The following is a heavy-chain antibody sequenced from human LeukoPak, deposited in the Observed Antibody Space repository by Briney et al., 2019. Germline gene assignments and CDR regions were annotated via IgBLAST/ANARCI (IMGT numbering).Heavy chain of an antibody. CDR3: ARGGSSGWYIDY. Sequence: GRSLRLSCAASRFRFSTFPMGWVRQAPGKGLEWVSSISSSSSYIYYADSVKGRFTISRDNAKNSLYLQMNSLRAEDTAVYYCARGGSSGWYIDYWGQGTLVTVSS. CDR1: RFRFSTFP. D-gene: IGHD6-19*01. V-gene: IGHV3-21*01. CDR2: ISSSSSYI. J-gene: IGHJ4*02.